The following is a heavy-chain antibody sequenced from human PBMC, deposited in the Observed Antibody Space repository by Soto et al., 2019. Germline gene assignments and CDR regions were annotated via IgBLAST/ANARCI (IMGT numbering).Heavy chain of an antibody. CDR2: ISSSSSYI. CDR1: GFTFSSYS. CDR3: ARSITIFGVVRGAFDI. D-gene: IGHD3-3*01. Sequence: GGSLRLSCAASGFTFSSYSMNWVRQAPGKGLEWVSSISSSSSYIYYADSVKGRFTISRDNAKNSLYLQMNSLRAEDTAVYYCARSITIFGVVRGAFDIWGQGTMVTVS. J-gene: IGHJ3*02. V-gene: IGHV3-21*01.